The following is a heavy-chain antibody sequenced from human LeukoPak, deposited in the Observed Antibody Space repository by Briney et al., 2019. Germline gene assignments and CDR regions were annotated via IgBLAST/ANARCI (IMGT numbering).Heavy chain of an antibody. V-gene: IGHV4-34*01. CDR2: INHSGST. CDR1: GGSFSNYY. CDR3: ARGRGRGVLITTSRRSFWFDS. D-gene: IGHD3-22*01. J-gene: IGHJ5*01. Sequence: SGTLSLTCAVYGGSFSNYYWSWIRQPPGKGLEWIGEINHSGSTTYKPSLKSRVTISVDTSKNQFSLKLRSVTAADTAVYYCARGRGRGVLITTSRRSFWFDSWGQGTLVTVSS.